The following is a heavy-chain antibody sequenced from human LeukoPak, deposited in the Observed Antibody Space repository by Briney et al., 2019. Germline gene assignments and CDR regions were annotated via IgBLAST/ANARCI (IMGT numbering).Heavy chain of an antibody. CDR1: GFTVSSYE. CDR3: ATLWGTTVTTSNDY. J-gene: IGHJ4*02. D-gene: IGHD4-17*01. V-gene: IGHV3-48*03. Sequence: PGGSLRLSCAASGFTVSSYEMNWVRQAPGKGVEWVSYISSSCSNIYYAYSVKGRFTISRDNAKNSLYLQMNSLRAEATAVYYCATLWGTTVTTSNDYWGQGTLVTVSS. CDR2: ISSSCSNI.